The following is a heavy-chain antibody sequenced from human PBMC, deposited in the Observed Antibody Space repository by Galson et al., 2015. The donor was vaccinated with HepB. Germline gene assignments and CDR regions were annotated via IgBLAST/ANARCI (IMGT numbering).Heavy chain of an antibody. V-gene: IGHV3-9*01. CDR1: GFTFDDYA. CDR3: AKDLVFGYYYDSSGYLAAFDI. J-gene: IGHJ3*02. D-gene: IGHD3-22*01. CDR2: ISWNSGSI. Sequence: SLRLSCAASGFTFDDYAMHWVRQAPGKGLEWVSGISWNSGSIGYADSVKGRFTISRDNAKNSLYLQMNSLRAEDTALYYCAKDLVFGYYYDSSGYLAAFDIWGQGTMVTVSS.